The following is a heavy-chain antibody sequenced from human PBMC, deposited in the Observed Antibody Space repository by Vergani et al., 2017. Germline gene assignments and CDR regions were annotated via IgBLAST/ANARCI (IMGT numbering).Heavy chain of an antibody. V-gene: IGHV4-34*01. CDR2: INHSGST. CDR3: ARMKDYGSWYGSTPQGKRTNYGMDG. CDR1: GGSFSGYY. Sequence: QVQLQQWGAGLLKPSETLSLTCDVYGGSFSGYYWSWIRQPPGKGLEWIGEINHSGSTNYNPSLKSRVTISVDTSKNQFSLKLSTVTAADTAVYYCARMKDYGSWYGSTPQGKRTNYGMDGWGQGTTVTVSS. J-gene: IGHJ6*02. D-gene: IGHD6-13*01.